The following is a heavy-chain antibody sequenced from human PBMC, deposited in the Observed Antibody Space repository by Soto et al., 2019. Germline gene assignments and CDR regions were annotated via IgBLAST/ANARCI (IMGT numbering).Heavy chain of an antibody. CDR1: GFTFSSYA. Sequence: PGGSLRLSCAASGFTFSSYAMSWVRQAPGKGLEWVSAISGSGGSTYYADSVKGRFTISRDNSKNTLYLQMNSLRAEDTAVYYCAKASYGGYYYYGTDVWGQGTTVTLSS. J-gene: IGHJ6*02. CDR2: ISGSGGST. D-gene: IGHD5-18*01. V-gene: IGHV3-23*01. CDR3: AKASYGGYYYYGTDV.